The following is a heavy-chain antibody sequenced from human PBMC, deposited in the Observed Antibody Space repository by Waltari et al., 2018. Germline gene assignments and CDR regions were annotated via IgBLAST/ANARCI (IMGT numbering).Heavy chain of an antibody. V-gene: IGHV4-39*01. D-gene: IGHD2-8*01. Sequence: QLQLQESGPGLVKPSETLSLTCTVSGGSISSSSYYWGWVRQPPGKGLEWIGSSYYSGSTYYNPSLKSRVTIAVDTSKNQFSLKLSSVTAADTAVYYCARHPAMTIMLWYFDLWGRGTLVTVSS. CDR1: GGSISSSSYY. CDR2: SYYSGST. CDR3: ARHPAMTIMLWYFDL. J-gene: IGHJ2*01.